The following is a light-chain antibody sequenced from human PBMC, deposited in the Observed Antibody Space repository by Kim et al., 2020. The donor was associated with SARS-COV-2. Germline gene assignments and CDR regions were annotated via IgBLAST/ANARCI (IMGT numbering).Light chain of an antibody. V-gene: IGKV1-9*01. CDR1: QGINNY. CDR3: QQYGNSPWT. J-gene: IGKJ1*01. CDR2: AAS. Sequence: IQLTQSPSSLSASVGDRVTITCRASQGINNYLAWYQQKPGRAPNLLIYAASTLQSGVPSRFSGTVSGTDFTLTISRLEPEDFAVYFCQQYGNSPWTFGQGTKVDIK.